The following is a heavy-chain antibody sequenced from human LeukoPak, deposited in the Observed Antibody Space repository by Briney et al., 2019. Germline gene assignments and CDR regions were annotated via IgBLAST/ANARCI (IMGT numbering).Heavy chain of an antibody. D-gene: IGHD6-19*01. CDR1: GFTFRNFW. CDR2: ISSSSSYI. CDR3: AGIAVAGLFDY. J-gene: IGHJ4*02. Sequence: GGSLRLSCAASGFTFRNFWMSWVRQAPGKGLEWVSSISSSSSYIYYADSVKGRFTISRDNAKNSLYLQMNSLRAEDTAVYYCAGIAVAGLFDYWGQGTLVTVSS. V-gene: IGHV3-21*01.